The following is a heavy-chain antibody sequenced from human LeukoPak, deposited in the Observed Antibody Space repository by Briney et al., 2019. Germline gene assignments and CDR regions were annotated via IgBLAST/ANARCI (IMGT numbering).Heavy chain of an antibody. CDR1: GGSISSSSYY. V-gene: IGHV4-39*07. CDR3: ARGPASYTAPQYFQH. CDR2: LYYSGST. D-gene: IGHD2-2*02. J-gene: IGHJ1*01. Sequence: SETLSLTCTVSGGSISSSSYYWGWIRQPPGKGLDWIGSLYYSGSTNYNPSLKSRVTISVDTSKNQFSLKLSSVTAADTAVYYCARGPASYTAPQYFQHWGQGTLVTVSS.